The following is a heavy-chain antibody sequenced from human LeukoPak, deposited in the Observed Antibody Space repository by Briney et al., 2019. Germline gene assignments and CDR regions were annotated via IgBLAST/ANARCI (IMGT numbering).Heavy chain of an antibody. CDR2: IYYSGST. J-gene: IGHJ5*02. Sequence: SETLSLTCTVSGGSISSYYWSWIRLPPGKGLEWIGYIYYSGSTNYNPSLNSRVTISVDTSKNQFSLKLSSVTAADTAVYYCARDGNGSDPWGQGTLVTVSS. V-gene: IGHV4-59*01. CDR3: ARDGNGSDP. CDR1: GGSISSYY. D-gene: IGHD1-14*01.